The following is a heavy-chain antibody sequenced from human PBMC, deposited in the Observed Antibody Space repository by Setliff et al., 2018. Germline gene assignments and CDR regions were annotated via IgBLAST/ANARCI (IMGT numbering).Heavy chain of an antibody. CDR2: INPSGGLT. J-gene: IGHJ3*02. CDR1: GYTFTGHY. V-gene: IGHV1-46*03. CDR3: ARDRFYNSWSGTSITAPHDAFDI. D-gene: IGHD3-3*01. Sequence: SVKVSCKASGYTFTGHYMHWVRQAPGQGLEWMGIINPSGGLTRYAQKFQGRVTMTRDTSTSTVYMEVISLRSEDTAVYFCARDRFYNSWSGTSITAPHDAFDIWGQGTMVTVSS.